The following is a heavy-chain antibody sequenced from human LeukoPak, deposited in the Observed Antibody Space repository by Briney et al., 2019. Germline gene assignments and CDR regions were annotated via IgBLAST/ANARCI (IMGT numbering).Heavy chain of an antibody. V-gene: IGHV3-21*01. J-gene: IGHJ5*02. CDR1: GFTFSSYS. Sequence: PGGSLRLSCAASGFTFSSYSMNWVRQAPGKGLEWVSSISSSSSYIYYADSVKGRFTISRDNAKNSLYLQMNSLRAEDTAVYYCARGGGVSVGRPGNWFDPWGQGTLVTVSS. CDR3: ARGGGVSVGRPGNWFDP. CDR2: ISSSSSYI. D-gene: IGHD1-26*01.